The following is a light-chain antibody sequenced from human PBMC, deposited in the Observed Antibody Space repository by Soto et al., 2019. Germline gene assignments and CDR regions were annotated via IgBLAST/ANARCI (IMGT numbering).Light chain of an antibody. V-gene: IGLV1-40*01. CDR2: GNS. Sequence: QAVVTQPPSVSGAPGQRVTISCTGSSSNIGAGYDVHWYQQLPGTAPKVLISGNSDRPSGVPDRFSGSKSGTSASLAITGLQAEDEADYYCQSYDSRLGGSLFGGGTKLTVL. J-gene: IGLJ2*01. CDR1: SSNIGAGYD. CDR3: QSYDSRLGGSL.